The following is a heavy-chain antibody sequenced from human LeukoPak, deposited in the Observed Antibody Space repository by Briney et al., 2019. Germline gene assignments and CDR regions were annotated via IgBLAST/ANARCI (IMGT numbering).Heavy chain of an antibody. D-gene: IGHD6-13*01. V-gene: IGHV3-48*02. CDR1: GFTFSRSA. J-gene: IGHJ4*02. CDR2: ISSGSSTI. Sequence: PGGSLRLSCAASGFTFSRSAMNWVRQAPGKGLEWVSYISSGSSTIHYADSVKGRFTISRDNAKNSMYLQMNSLRDEDTAVYYCARDYGYSSSFDYWGQGTLVTVSS. CDR3: ARDYGYSSSFDY.